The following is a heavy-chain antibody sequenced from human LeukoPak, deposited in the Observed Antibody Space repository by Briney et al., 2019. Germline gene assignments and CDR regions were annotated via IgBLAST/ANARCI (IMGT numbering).Heavy chain of an antibody. CDR3: ARGPGAGNYYYYYMDV. Sequence: ASVKVSCKASGGTFSSYAISWVRQAPGQGLEWMGIINPSGGSTSYAQKFQGRVTMTRDMSTSTVYMELSSLRSEDTAVYYCARGPGAGNYYYYYMDVWGKGTTVTVSS. V-gene: IGHV1-46*01. CDR1: GGTFSSYA. J-gene: IGHJ6*03. D-gene: IGHD1-26*01. CDR2: INPSGGST.